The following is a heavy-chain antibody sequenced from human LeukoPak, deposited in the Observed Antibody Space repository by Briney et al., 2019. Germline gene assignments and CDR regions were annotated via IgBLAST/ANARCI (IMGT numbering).Heavy chain of an antibody. CDR2: INSDGSST. CDR3: TRDWNTGSSYENLFES. CDR1: GFTFSPYW. D-gene: IGHD1-26*01. V-gene: IGHV3-74*03. J-gene: IGHJ4*02. Sequence: GGSLRLSCAASGFTFSPYWMHWVRQAPGKGLLWVSRINSDGSSTTYADSVKGRFTISRDNAKNTLHLQMSSLRAEDTGVYYCTRDWNTGSSYENLFESWGQGTLVTVSS.